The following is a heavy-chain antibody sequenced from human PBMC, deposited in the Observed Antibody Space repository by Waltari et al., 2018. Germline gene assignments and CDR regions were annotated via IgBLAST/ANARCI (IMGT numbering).Heavy chain of an antibody. V-gene: IGHV3-7*01. CDR1: GFTLSAYW. CDR2: INYDGSEN. CDR3: ARGRGWLDF. Sequence: EVQLVDSGGGLVQPGGSLRLSCTASGFTLSAYWMSWVRQVPGKGLEWVANINYDGSENYSVDSVKGRFTISRDNAKNSLSLQMNSLRVEDTAMYYCARGRGWLDFWGQGTLVTVSS. J-gene: IGHJ4*02. D-gene: IGHD2-15*01.